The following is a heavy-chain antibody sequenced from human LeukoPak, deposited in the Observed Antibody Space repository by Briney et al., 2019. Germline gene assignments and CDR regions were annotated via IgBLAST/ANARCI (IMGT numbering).Heavy chain of an antibody. CDR2: ST. V-gene: IGHV4-34*01. Sequence: STNYNPSLKSRVTISVDTSKNQFSLKLSSVTAADTAVYYCARGKGRVRGVITPPYYYGMDVWGQGTTVTVSS. J-gene: IGHJ6*02. D-gene: IGHD3-10*01. CDR3: ARGKGRVRGVITPPYYYGMDV.